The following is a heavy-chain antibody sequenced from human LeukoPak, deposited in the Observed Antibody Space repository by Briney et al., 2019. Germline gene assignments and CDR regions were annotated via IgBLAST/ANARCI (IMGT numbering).Heavy chain of an antibody. J-gene: IGHJ3*02. D-gene: IGHD3-10*01. Sequence: PSETLSLTCTVSGGSISRDYWNWIRQPPGKGLELIGDIDYSGRTNYNPSLKSRVTISVDTSKNQFSLKLSPVTAADTAVYYCARHLWRGGTTDSFDIWGQGTMVSVSS. CDR2: IDYSGRT. V-gene: IGHV4-59*08. CDR3: ARHLWRGGTTDSFDI. CDR1: GGSISRDY.